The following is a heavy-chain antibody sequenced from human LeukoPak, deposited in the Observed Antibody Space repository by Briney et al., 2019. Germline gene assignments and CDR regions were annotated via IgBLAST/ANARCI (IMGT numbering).Heavy chain of an antibody. CDR2: ISSSSSYI. J-gene: IGHJ4*02. CDR3: ARDLDYRIAAAGKEDLVDY. D-gene: IGHD6-13*01. Sequence: GGSLRLSCAASGFTFSSYSMNWARQAPGKGLEWVSSISSSSSYIYYADSVKGRFTISRDNAKNSLYLQMNSLRAEDTAVYYCARDLDYRIAAAGKEDLVDYWGQGTLVTVSS. V-gene: IGHV3-21*01. CDR1: GFTFSSYS.